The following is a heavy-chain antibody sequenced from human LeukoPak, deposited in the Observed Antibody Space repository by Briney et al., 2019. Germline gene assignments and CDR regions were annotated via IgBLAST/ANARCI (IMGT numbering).Heavy chain of an antibody. D-gene: IGHD1-26*01. J-gene: IGHJ6*02. V-gene: IGHV1-2*02. CDR1: GYTFTAYY. Sequence: ASVKVSCKTSGYTFTAYYLNWVRQAPGQGLEYMGRIDPNSGAATYARKFQGRVTMTRDTSINTGYMEVTSLRSDDTAVYYCARDRGGGRPGWYNGMDVWGQGTTVIVSS. CDR2: IDPNSGAA. CDR3: ARDRGGGRPGWYNGMDV.